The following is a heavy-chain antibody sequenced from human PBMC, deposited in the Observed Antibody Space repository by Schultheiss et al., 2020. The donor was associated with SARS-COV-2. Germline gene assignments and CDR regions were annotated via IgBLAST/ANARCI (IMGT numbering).Heavy chain of an antibody. J-gene: IGHJ4*02. CDR1: GYTFTSYD. D-gene: IGHD6-13*01. CDR3: ARGIGSSWSYFDF. Sequence: ASVKVSCKASGYTFTSYDINWVRQATGQGLEWMGWMNPNSGNTNYAQKLQGRVTMTTDTSTSTAYMELRSLRSDDTAVYYCARGIGSSWSYFDFWGQGTLVTVSS. V-gene: IGHV1-18*01. CDR2: MNPNSGNT.